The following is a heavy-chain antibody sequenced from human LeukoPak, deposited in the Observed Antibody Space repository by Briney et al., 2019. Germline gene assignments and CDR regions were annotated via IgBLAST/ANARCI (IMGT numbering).Heavy chain of an antibody. D-gene: IGHD2-21*02. V-gene: IGHV1-2*02. Sequence: ASVKLSCKASGYTFTGYFMHWGRQAPGQGLEWMGWINPNIGDASYTQKFQGRVTMTRDRSINTDYMELSRLTSDDTAVYYCSRMDLDGGDPIGFHSWRQGTLLSVSS. CDR3: SRMDLDGGDPIGFHS. CDR2: INPNIGDA. J-gene: IGHJ5*01. CDR1: GYTFTGYF.